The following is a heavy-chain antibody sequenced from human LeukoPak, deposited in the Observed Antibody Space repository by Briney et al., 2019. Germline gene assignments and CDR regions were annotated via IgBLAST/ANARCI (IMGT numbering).Heavy chain of an antibody. CDR3: ARGGDDSSGYYYY. V-gene: IGHV4-39*01. Sequence: SETLSLTCTVSGGSISSSRYYWGWIRQPPGKGLEWIGTIDKGGSTSSNPSLRRRVTISVDTSKNQFSLNLISVTAADTAVYYCARGGDDSSGYYYYWGQGTLVTVSS. CDR1: GGSISSSRYY. CDR2: IDKGGST. J-gene: IGHJ4*02. D-gene: IGHD3-22*01.